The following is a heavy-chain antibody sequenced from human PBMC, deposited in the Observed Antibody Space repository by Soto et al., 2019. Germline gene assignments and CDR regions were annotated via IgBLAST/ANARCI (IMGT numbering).Heavy chain of an antibody. CDR3: AVAYCGGDCRRPYYYYYGMDV. J-gene: IGHJ6*02. CDR1: GGTFSSYA. Sequence: SVKVSCKASGGTFSSYAISWVRQAPGQGLEWMGGIIPIFGTANYAQKFQGRVTITADESTSTAYMELSSLRSEDTAVYYCAVAYCGGDCRRPYYYYYGMDVWGQGTTVTVSS. D-gene: IGHD2-21*02. CDR2: IIPIFGTA. V-gene: IGHV1-69*13.